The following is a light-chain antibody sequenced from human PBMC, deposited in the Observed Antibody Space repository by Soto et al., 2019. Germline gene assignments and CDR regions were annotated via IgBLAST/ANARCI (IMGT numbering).Light chain of an antibody. V-gene: IGKV3-20*01. CDR1: QSVDSTF. J-gene: IGKJ1*01. CDR3: QQYMSSVT. CDR2: VVS. Sequence: EIVLTQSPGSLSLSPGERATLSCRASQSVDSTFFAWYQKKPGQAPRLLLYVVSKWATGNPDRFSGSGSGTDFTLTISRLEPEDFAVYYCQQYMSSVTFGQGTRVEIK.